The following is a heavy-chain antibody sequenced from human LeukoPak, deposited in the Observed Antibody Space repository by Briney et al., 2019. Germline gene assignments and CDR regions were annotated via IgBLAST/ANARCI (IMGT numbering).Heavy chain of an antibody. CDR3: AKGGVVPAAIFAFDI. Sequence: PGGSLRLSCAASGFTFRSYGMHWVRQAPGKGLEWVAVMSNDGTNTHYADSVKGRFTISRDNSKNTLFLQMNSLRAEDTAVYYCAKGGVVPAAIFAFDIWGQGTMVTVSS. D-gene: IGHD2-2*01. V-gene: IGHV3-30*18. CDR2: MSNDGTNT. CDR1: GFTFRSYG. J-gene: IGHJ3*02.